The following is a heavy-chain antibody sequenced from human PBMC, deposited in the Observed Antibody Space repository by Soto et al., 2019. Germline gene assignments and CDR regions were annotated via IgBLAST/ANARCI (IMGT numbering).Heavy chain of an antibody. J-gene: IGHJ6*02. Sequence: QVQLVESGGGVVQPGRSLRLSCAASGFTFSSYGMHWVRQAPGKELEWVAVISYDGSNKYYADSVKGRFTISRDNSKNTLYLQMNSLRAEDTAVYYCAKEQQWLVHPSYGMDVWGQGTTVTVSS. V-gene: IGHV3-30*18. CDR3: AKEQQWLVHPSYGMDV. D-gene: IGHD6-19*01. CDR1: GFTFSSYG. CDR2: ISYDGSNK.